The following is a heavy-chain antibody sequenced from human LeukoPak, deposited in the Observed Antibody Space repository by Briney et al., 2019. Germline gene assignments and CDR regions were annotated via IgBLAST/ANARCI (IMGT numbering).Heavy chain of an antibody. CDR2: ISYDGSNK. D-gene: IGHD4-23*01. J-gene: IGHJ6*03. V-gene: IGHV3-30*03. Sequence: GGSLRLSCAASGFTVSSNYMSWVRQAPGKGLEWVVVISYDGSNKYYADSVKGRFTISRNNSKNTLYLQMNSLRPEDTAVYYCARDPGGNKDYYYYMDVWGKGTTVTVSS. CDR3: ARDPGGNKDYYYYMDV. CDR1: GFTVSSNY.